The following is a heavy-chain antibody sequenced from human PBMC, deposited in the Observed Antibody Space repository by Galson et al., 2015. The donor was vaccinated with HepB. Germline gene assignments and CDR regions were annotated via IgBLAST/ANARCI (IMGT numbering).Heavy chain of an antibody. Sequence: SVKVSCKASGVTFSSYAISWLRQALGQGLEWMGGIIPLFGSANYAQKFQGRVTITADESTSTAYMELSSLRSEDTAVYYCTRGYCGGDCYPAYGMDVWGQGTAVTVSS. CDR2: IIPLFGSA. D-gene: IGHD2-21*02. V-gene: IGHV1-69*13. J-gene: IGHJ6*02. CDR1: GVTFSSYA. CDR3: TRGYCGGDCYPAYGMDV.